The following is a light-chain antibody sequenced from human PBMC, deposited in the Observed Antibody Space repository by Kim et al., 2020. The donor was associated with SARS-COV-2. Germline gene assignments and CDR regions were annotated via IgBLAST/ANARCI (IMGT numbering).Light chain of an antibody. J-gene: IGLJ2*01. CDR2: YDN. V-gene: IGLV3-21*04. Sequence: APGQTARITCGGDKIGGETVHWYRRKPGQAPVLVIFYDNDRPSGIPARFSGSNSGNTATLTISRVEAGDEADYFCQVWHGGSHHVIFGGGTQLTVL. CDR1: KIGGET. CDR3: QVWHGGSHHVI.